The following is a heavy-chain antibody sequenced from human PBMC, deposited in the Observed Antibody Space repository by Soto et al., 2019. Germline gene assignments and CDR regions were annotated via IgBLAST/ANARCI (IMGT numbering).Heavy chain of an antibody. Sequence: EVQLLESGGGLVQPGGSLRLSCAASGFTFSSYAMSWVRQAPGKGLEWVSAISGSGGSTYYADSVKGRFTISRDNSKNTLYLQMNSLRAEDTAVYYCARDYSNYYYYGKDVWGQGTTVTVSS. V-gene: IGHV3-23*01. D-gene: IGHD4-4*01. J-gene: IGHJ6*02. CDR3: ARDYSNYYYYGKDV. CDR2: ISGSGGST. CDR1: GFTFSSYA.